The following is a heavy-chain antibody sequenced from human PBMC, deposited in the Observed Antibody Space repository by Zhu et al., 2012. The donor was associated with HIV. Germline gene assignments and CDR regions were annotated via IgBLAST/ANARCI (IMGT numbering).Heavy chain of an antibody. CDR2: VYYSGTT. CDR3: ARLRDTSGYYYPFDY. CDR1: GGSTSSHY. V-gene: IGHV4-59*11. D-gene: IGHD3-22*01. Sequence: QVQLQESGPGLVKSSETLSLTCSVSGGSTSSHYWSWIRQPPGKGLEWIGYVYYSGTTNYNPSLKSRVTISLDMSKNQFSLKLTSVTAADTAVYYCARLRDTSGYYYPFDYWGQGTLVTVSS. J-gene: IGHJ4*02.